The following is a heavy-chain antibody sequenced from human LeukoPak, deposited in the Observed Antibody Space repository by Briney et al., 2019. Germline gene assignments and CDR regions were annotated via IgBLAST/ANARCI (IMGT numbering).Heavy chain of an antibody. Sequence: SVKVSCEASGGTFRNYAISWVRQAPGQGLEWMGGIIPISGTTNYAQKFQGRVTLTTDESTTTAYMELSSLRSEDTAVYYCARDNRRYDFWSGQTPNWFDPWGQGTLVTVSS. CDR1: GGTFRNYA. J-gene: IGHJ5*02. D-gene: IGHD3-3*01. CDR2: IIPISGTT. CDR3: ARDNRRYDFWSGQTPNWFDP. V-gene: IGHV1-69*05.